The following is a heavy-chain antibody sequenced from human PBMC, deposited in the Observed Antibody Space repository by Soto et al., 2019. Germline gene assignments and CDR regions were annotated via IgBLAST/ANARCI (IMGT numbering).Heavy chain of an antibody. Sequence: PSETLSLTCAVYGGSFSGYYWSWIRQPPGKGLEWIGEINHSGSTNYNPSLKSRVTISVDTSKNQFSLKLSSVTAADTAVYYCARGRGGWVVVAATRYYLDYWGQGTLVTVSS. D-gene: IGHD2-15*01. CDR1: GGSFSGYY. J-gene: IGHJ4*02. V-gene: IGHV4-34*01. CDR2: INHSGST. CDR3: ARGRGGWVVVAATRYYLDY.